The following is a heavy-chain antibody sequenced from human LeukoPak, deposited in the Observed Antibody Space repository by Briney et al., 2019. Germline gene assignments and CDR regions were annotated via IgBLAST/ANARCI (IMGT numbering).Heavy chain of an antibody. CDR2: ILPIFGTS. V-gene: IGHV1-69*13. CDR1: GGTFSSYV. Sequence: ASAKVSCKASGGTFSSYVINWVRQAPGQGLEWMGGILPIFGTSIYAQQFQGRVTITADESTNTAYMELNRLRSDDTATYYCARAEDQGRYFDWLPGFDPWGQGTLVTVSS. CDR3: ARAEDQGRYFDWLPGFDP. J-gene: IGHJ5*02. D-gene: IGHD3-9*01.